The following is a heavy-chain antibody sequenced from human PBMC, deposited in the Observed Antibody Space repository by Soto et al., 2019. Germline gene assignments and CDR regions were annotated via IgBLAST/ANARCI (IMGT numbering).Heavy chain of an antibody. CDR1: GFTFNTYG. D-gene: IGHD2-21*02. V-gene: IGHV3-30*18. CDR2: ISYDGSDK. Sequence: GGSLRLSCAASGFTFNTYGMHWVRQAPGKGLEWVAVISYDGSDKYYADSVKGRFIISRDNSKNTLYLQMNSLRAEDTAIYYCAKSPNFYCSSPYCYQFYFDFWGQGALVTVSS. J-gene: IGHJ4*02. CDR3: AKSPNFYCSSPYCYQFYFDF.